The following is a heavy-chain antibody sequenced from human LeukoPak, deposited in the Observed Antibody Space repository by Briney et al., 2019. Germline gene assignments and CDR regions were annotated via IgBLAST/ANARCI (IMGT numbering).Heavy chain of an antibody. CDR2: INHSGST. J-gene: IGHJ4*02. CDR1: GGSFSGYY. CDR3: VVDSSGWYKVDY. D-gene: IGHD6-19*01. V-gene: IGHV4-34*01. Sequence: SETLSLTCAVYGGSFSGYYWSWIRQPPGKGLEWIGEINHSGSTNYNPSLKSRVTISVDTSKNQFSLKLSSVTAADTAVYYCVVDSSGWYKVDYWGQGTLVTVSS.